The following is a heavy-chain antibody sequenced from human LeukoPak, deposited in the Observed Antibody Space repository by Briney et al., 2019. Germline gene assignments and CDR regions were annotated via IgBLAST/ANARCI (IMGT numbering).Heavy chain of an antibody. D-gene: IGHD2-21*02. CDR2: INTNTGNP. Sequence: GASVEFSCKVSGYTLTELSMHWVRQAPGKGLEWMGWINTNTGNPTYAQGFTGRFVFSLDTSVSTAYLQISSLKAEDTAVYYCATDIYMVTNEGRNYWGQGTLVTVSS. CDR3: ATDIYMVTNEGRNY. CDR1: GYTLTELS. V-gene: IGHV7-4-1*02. J-gene: IGHJ4*02.